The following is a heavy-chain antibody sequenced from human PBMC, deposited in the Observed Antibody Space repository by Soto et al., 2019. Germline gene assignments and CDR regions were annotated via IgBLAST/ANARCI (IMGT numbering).Heavy chain of an antibody. CDR2: IPQEGSDG. D-gene: IGHD2-21*02. CDR1: GFTLSMYS. V-gene: IGHV3-7*03. J-gene: IGHJ6*02. CDR3: ARDQLILPAHDFFYGSDV. Sequence: SLRLSCEVSGFTLSMYSMTWVRQAPGKGLEWVAKIPQEGSDGHYVDSVKGRFTISRDNAKNSVYLQMNSLRAEDTAVYYCARDQLILPAHDFFYGSDVRGQGAKVTVSS.